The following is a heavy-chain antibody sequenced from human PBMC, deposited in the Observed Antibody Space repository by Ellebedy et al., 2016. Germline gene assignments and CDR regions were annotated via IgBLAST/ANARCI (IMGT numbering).Heavy chain of an antibody. CDR1: GFSFSSYW. J-gene: IGHJ4*02. CDR2: IKQDGSEK. CDR3: ARDYGKIAAAGTLFDY. D-gene: IGHD6-13*01. Sequence: GGSLRLSCAASGFSFSSYWMNWVRQAPGKGLEWVANIKQDGSEKYYVDSVKGRFTISRDNAKNSLYLQMNSLRAEDTAVYYCARDYGKIAAAGTLFDYWGQGTLVTVSS. V-gene: IGHV3-7*03.